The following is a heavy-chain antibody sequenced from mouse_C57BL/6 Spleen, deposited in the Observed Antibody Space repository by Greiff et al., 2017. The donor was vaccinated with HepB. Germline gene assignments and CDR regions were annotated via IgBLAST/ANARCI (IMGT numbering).Heavy chain of an antibody. CDR1: GYTFTSYW. D-gene: IGHD1-1*01. J-gene: IGHJ2*01. Sequence: QVHVKQSGAELAKPGASVKLSCKASGYTFTSYWMHWVKQRPGQGLEWIGYINPSSGYTKYNQKFKDKATLTADKSSSTAYMQLSSLTYEDSAVYYCARGPITTVVATDFDYWGQGTTLTVSS. CDR3: ARGPITTVVATDFDY. CDR2: INPSSGYT. V-gene: IGHV1-7*01.